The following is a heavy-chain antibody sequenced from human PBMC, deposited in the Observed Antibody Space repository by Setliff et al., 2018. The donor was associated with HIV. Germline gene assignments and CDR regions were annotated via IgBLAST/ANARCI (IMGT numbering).Heavy chain of an antibody. CDR3: ARGGSSGWPSNWFDP. V-gene: IGHV1-46*01. CDR1: GYTFTSYY. D-gene: IGHD6-19*01. J-gene: IGHJ5*02. Sequence: ASVKVSCKASGYTFTSYYMHWVRQAPGQGLEWMGIINPSGGSTSYAQKFQGRVTMTRDTSTSTVYMELSSLRSEDTAAYYCARGGSSGWPSNWFDPWGQGTLVTVSS. CDR2: INPSGGST.